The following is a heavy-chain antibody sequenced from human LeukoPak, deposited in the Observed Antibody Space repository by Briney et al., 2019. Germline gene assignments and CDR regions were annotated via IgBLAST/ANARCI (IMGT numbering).Heavy chain of an antibody. CDR1: GFTFSSYE. Sequence: PGGSLRLSCAASGFTFSSYEMNWVRQAPGKGLEWVSYISSSGSTIYYADSVKGRFTISRDNAKNSLYLQMNSLRAEDTAVYYCARVQLTFGGVFRAHGWPDYWGQGTLVTVSS. CDR2: ISSSGSTI. CDR3: ARVQLTFGGVFRAHGWPDY. D-gene: IGHD3-16*01. V-gene: IGHV3-48*03. J-gene: IGHJ4*02.